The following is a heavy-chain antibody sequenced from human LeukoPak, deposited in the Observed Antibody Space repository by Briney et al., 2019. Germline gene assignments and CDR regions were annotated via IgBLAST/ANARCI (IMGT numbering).Heavy chain of an antibody. CDR3: AKRDGRGV. CDR2: INHSGST. Sequence: PSETLSLTCAVYGGSFSGYYWSWIRQPPGKGLEWIGEINHSGSTYYNPSLKSRVTISVDTSKNQFSLKLSSVTAADTAVYYCAKRDGRGVWGQGTLVTVSS. J-gene: IGHJ4*02. V-gene: IGHV4-34*01. D-gene: IGHD1-1*01. CDR1: GGSFSGYY.